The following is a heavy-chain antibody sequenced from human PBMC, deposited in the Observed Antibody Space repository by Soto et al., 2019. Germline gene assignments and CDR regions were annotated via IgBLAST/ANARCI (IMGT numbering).Heavy chain of an antibody. CDR2: ISGSGGST. V-gene: IGHV3-23*01. Sequence: GGSLRLSCAASGFTFSSYAMSWVRQAPGKGLEWVSAISGSGGSTYYADSVKGRFTIYRDNSKNTLYLQMNSLRAEDTAVYYCAKDLVYSSGWYRNFDYWGQGTLVTVSS. CDR1: GFTFSSYA. D-gene: IGHD6-19*01. CDR3: AKDLVYSSGWYRNFDY. J-gene: IGHJ4*02.